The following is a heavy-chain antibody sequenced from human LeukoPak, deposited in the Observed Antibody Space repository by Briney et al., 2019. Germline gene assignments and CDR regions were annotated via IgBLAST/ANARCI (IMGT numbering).Heavy chain of an antibody. J-gene: IGHJ4*02. V-gene: IGHV3-33*01. D-gene: IGHD3-22*01. CDR2: IWCDGSNK. Sequence: GGSLRLSCAASGFSFSAYGMHWVRQAPGKGLDWVAVIWCDGSNKDYADSVKGRFTISRDNSKNTLYLQMNSLRAEDTAVYYCARVLNNYDSSGYSAADYWGQGTLVTVSS. CDR1: GFSFSAYG. CDR3: ARVLNNYDSSGYSAADY.